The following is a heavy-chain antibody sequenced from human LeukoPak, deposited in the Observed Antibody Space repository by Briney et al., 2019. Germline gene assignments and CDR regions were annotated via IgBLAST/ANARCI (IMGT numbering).Heavy chain of an antibody. CDR1: GYTFTSYG. Sequence: ASVKVSCKASGYTFTSYGISWVRQAPGQGLEWMGWISAYNGNTNYAQKLQGRVTMTTDTSTSTAYMELRSLRSDDTVVYYCARDSDYDSSGYLDYWGQGTLVTVSS. CDR2: ISAYNGNT. D-gene: IGHD3-22*01. J-gene: IGHJ4*02. CDR3: ARDSDYDSSGYLDY. V-gene: IGHV1-18*01.